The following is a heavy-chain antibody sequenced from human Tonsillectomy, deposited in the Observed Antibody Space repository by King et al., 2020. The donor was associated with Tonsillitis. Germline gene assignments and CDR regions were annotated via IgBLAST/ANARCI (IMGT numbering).Heavy chain of an antibody. V-gene: IGHV3-23*01. CDR3: AKDRGQMLGGGAFDI. CDR2: LSASGVTT. CDR1: GFTFDTYA. D-gene: IGHD3-16*01. Sequence: HLTESGGGLVQPGGSVRLSCVASGFTFDTYAMAWVRQAPGKGLDWVSSLSASGVTTYYAGSVKGRFTISRDNSKNTVFLQMNSLRADDTAVYYCAKDRGQMLGGGAFDIWGQGTLVTVSS. J-gene: IGHJ3*02.